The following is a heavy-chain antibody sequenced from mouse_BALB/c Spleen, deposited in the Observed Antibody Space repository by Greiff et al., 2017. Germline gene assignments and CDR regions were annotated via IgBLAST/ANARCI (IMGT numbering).Heavy chain of an antibody. CDR2: ISSGGST. D-gene: IGHD3-2*01. CDR1: GFTFSSYA. CDR3: ARGDSSGPLAY. V-gene: IGHV5-6-5*01. Sequence: EVKLMESGGGLVKPGGSLKLSCAASGFTFSSYAMSWVRQTPEKRLEWVASISSGGSTYYPDSVKGRFTISRDNARNILYLQMSSLRSEDTAMYYCARGDSSGPLAYWGQGTLVTVSA. J-gene: IGHJ3*01.